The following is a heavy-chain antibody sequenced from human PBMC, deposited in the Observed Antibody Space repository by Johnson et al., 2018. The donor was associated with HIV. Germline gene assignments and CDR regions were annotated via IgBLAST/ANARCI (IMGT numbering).Heavy chain of an antibody. Sequence: QVQLVESGGGVVQPGRSLRLSCAASGFTFSSYAMHWVRQAPGKGLEWVAVISYDGSNNYYADSVKGRFTLSRDNSKNTLYLQMNSLRAEDTAVYYCARSLPDPHPEGELRAVYAFDIWGQGTMVTVSS. CDR1: GFTFSSYA. CDR2: ISYDGSNN. V-gene: IGHV3-30*04. D-gene: IGHD1-26*01. J-gene: IGHJ3*02. CDR3: ARSLPDPHPEGELRAVYAFDI.